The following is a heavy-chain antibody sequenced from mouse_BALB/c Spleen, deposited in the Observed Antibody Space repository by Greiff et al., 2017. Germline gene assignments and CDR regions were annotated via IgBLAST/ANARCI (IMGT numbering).Heavy chain of an antibody. Sequence: EVKLMESGAELVRPGASVKISCKAFGYTFTNHHINWVKQRPGQGLDWIGYINPYNDYTSYNQKFKGKATLTVDKSSSTAYMELSSLTSEDSAVYYCARITTVVALDYWGQGTTLTVSS. V-gene: IGHV1S45*01. CDR2: INPYNDYT. J-gene: IGHJ2*01. CDR3: ARITTVVALDY. CDR1: GYTFTNHH. D-gene: IGHD1-1*01.